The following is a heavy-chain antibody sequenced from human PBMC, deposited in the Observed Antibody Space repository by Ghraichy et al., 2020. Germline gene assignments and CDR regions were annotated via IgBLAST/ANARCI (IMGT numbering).Heavy chain of an antibody. D-gene: IGHD3-22*01. Sequence: SETLSLTCTVSGGSISSSSYYWGWIRQPPGKGLEWIGSIYYSGSTYYNPSLKSRVTISVDTSKNQFSLKLSSVTAADTAVYYCARHAGGSSGYFDILQFLVYWGQGTLVTVSS. J-gene: IGHJ4*02. CDR2: IYYSGST. CDR1: GGSISSSSYY. CDR3: ARHAGGSSGYFDILQFLVY. V-gene: IGHV4-39*07.